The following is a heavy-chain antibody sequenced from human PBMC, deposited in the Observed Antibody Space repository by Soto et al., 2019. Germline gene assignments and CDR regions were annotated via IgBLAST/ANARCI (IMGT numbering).Heavy chain of an antibody. V-gene: IGHV3-53*01. Sequence: EVQLVESGGELIQPGGSLRLSCAASGFAVGGFYMNWVRQAPGKGLEWVSVMFTTGTTYYADSVKGRFTISRDDSKNTLYLQMNSLRAEETAVYYCARERYSYGFDYWGQGTVVTVSS. CDR1: GFAVGGFY. D-gene: IGHD5-18*01. J-gene: IGHJ4*02. CDR2: MFTTGTT. CDR3: ARERYSYGFDY.